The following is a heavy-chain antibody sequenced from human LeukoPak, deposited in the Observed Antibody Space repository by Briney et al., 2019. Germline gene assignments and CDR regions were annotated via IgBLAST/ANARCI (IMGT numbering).Heavy chain of an antibody. J-gene: IGHJ4*02. CDR3: ANSPHGSTDY. CDR2: TSGSGGST. CDR1: GFTFSSYA. Sequence: GGSLRLSCAASGFTFSSYAMSWVRQAPGKGLEWVSATSGSGGSTYYADSVKGRFTISRDNSKNTLYLQMNSLRAEDTAVYYCANSPHGSTDYWGQGTLVTVSS. V-gene: IGHV3-23*01. D-gene: IGHD3-10*01.